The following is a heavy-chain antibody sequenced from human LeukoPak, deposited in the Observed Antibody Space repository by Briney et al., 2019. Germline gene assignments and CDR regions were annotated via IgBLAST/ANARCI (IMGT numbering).Heavy chain of an antibody. D-gene: IGHD3-16*02. Sequence: PSETLSLTCTVSGGSISSYYWSWIRQPPGKGLEWIGYIYYSGSTNYNPSLKSRVTISVDTSKNQFSLKLSSVTAADTAVYYCARSSPGLSYDYWGQGTLVTVSS. CDR3: ARSSPGLSYDY. J-gene: IGHJ4*02. CDR1: GGSISSYY. V-gene: IGHV4-59*08. CDR2: IYYSGST.